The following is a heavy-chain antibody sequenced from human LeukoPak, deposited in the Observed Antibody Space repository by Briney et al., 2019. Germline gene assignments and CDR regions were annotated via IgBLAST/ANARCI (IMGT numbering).Heavy chain of an antibody. Sequence: SETLSLTCTVSGGSISSGDYYWSWIRQPPGKGLEWIGYIYYSGSTYYNPSLKSRVTISVDTSKNQFSLKLSSVTAADTAVYYCARLYYRVKLFDYWGQGTLVTVSS. CDR3: ARLYYRVKLFDY. D-gene: IGHD1-14*01. CDR1: GGSISSGDYY. V-gene: IGHV4-30-4*02. CDR2: IYYSGST. J-gene: IGHJ4*02.